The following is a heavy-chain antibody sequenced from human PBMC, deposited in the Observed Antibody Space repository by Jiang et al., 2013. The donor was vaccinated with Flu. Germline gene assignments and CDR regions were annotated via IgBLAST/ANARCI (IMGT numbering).Heavy chain of an antibody. Sequence: LLKPSETLSLTCAVYGGSFSGYYWSWIRQPPGKGLEWIGEINHSGSTNYNPSLKSRVTISVDTSKNQFSLKLSSVTAADTAVYYCARGRVPNPAIAVAGTGNYFDYWGQGTLVTVSS. V-gene: IGHV4-34*01. J-gene: IGHJ4*02. CDR3: ARGRVPNPAIAVAGTGNYFDY. CDR1: GGSFSGYY. CDR2: INHSGST. D-gene: IGHD6-19*01.